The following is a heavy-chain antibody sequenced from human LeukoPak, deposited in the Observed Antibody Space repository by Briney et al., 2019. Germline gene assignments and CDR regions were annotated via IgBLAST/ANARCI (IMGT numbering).Heavy chain of an antibody. Sequence: GGSLRLSCTASGFTFGDYAMSWFRQAPGKGLEWVGFIRSKAYGGTTEYAASVKGRFTISRDDSKSIAYLQMNSLKTEDTAVYYCTRWGYCSSTSCYAEDNWFDPWGQGTLVTVSS. CDR2: IRSKAYGGTT. D-gene: IGHD2-2*01. V-gene: IGHV3-49*03. CDR3: TRWGYCSSTSCYAEDNWFDP. CDR1: GFTFGDYA. J-gene: IGHJ5*02.